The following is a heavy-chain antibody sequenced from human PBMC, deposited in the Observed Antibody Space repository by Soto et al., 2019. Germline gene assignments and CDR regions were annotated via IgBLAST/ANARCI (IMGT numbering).Heavy chain of an antibody. J-gene: IGHJ4*02. CDR3: AKGKSSRYFDY. CDR2: INQDGSEK. Sequence: EVQLVESGGGLVQPGGSLRLSCAASGFTFKNYWMSWVRQAPGKGLEWVANINQDGSEKDYVDSVKGRFTISRDNVENSLYLQMNSLRAEDTAVYYCAKGKSSRYFDYWGQGTLVTVSS. V-gene: IGHV3-7*01. CDR1: GFTFKNYW. D-gene: IGHD6-13*01.